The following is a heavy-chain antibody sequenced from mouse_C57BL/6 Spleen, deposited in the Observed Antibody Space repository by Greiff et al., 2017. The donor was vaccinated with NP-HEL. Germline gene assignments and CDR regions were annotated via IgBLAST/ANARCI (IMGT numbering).Heavy chain of an antibody. Sequence: QVQLQQPGAELVKPGASVKLSCKASGYTFTSYWMHWVKQRPGQGLEWIGMIHPNSGSTNYNEKFKSKATLTVDKSSSTAYMQLSSLTSEDSAVYYCARGYGRSDWYFDVWGTGTTVTVSS. CDR2: IHPNSGST. CDR3: ARGYGRSDWYFDV. V-gene: IGHV1-64*01. CDR1: GYTFTSYW. D-gene: IGHD1-1*01. J-gene: IGHJ1*03.